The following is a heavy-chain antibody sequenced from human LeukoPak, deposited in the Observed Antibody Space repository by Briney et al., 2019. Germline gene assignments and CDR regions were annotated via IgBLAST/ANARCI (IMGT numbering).Heavy chain of an antibody. CDR1: GVSISSSSYY. CDR2: IYYSGST. CDR3: ARQTYYYDSSGHPYWYFDL. J-gene: IGHJ2*01. Sequence: SETLSLTCTVSGVSISSSSYYWGWIRQPPGKGLEWIGTIYYSGSTYYNPSLKSRLTMSVDTSKNQFSLKLSSLTVADTAIYYCARQTYYYDSSGHPYWYFDLWGRGTLVTVSS. D-gene: IGHD3-22*01. V-gene: IGHV4-39*01.